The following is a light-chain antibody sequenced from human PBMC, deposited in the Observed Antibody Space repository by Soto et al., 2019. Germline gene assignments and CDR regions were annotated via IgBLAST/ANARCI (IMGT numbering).Light chain of an antibody. CDR3: QQAASFPIT. V-gene: IGKV1-17*01. CDR1: QGIRND. Sequence: DIQMTQSPSTLSGSIGDRVTITCRASQGIRNDLGWYQQKPGKAPKRLIYAASSLYGGVPSRFSGSGSGTDFTLTINGLQPEDFATYYCQQAASFPITFGQGTRLEIK. J-gene: IGKJ5*01. CDR2: AAS.